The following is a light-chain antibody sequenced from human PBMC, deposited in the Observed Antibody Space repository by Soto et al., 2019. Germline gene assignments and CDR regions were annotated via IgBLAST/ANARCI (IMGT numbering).Light chain of an antibody. V-gene: IGKV3-11*01. CDR2: GAS. J-gene: IGKJ1*01. CDR3: QQRSNWPPWT. Sequence: VMTQTPATLSVSPGDRATLSCRASQSVSSDLAWYQQKPGQAPRLLIYGASTRATGIPARFSGSGSGTDFTLTISSLEPEDFAVYYCQQRSNWPPWTFGQGTKVDI. CDR1: QSVSSD.